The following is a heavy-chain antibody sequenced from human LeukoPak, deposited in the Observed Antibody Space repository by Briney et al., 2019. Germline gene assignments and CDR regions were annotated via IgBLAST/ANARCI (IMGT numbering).Heavy chain of an antibody. Sequence: ASVKVSCKASGYTFTSYYMHWVRQAPGQGLEWMEIINPSGGSTSYAQKFQGRVTMTRDTSTSTVYMELSSLRSEDTAVYYCARDPLRITGTALYYYMDVWGKGTTVTVSS. CDR3: ARDPLRITGTALYYYMDV. CDR2: INPSGGST. D-gene: IGHD1-7*01. J-gene: IGHJ6*03. V-gene: IGHV1-46*01. CDR1: GYTFTSYY.